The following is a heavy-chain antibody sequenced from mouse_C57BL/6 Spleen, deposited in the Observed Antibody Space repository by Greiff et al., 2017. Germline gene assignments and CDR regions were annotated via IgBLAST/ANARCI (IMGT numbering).Heavy chain of an antibody. D-gene: IGHD3-2*02. CDR2: IDPENGDT. V-gene: IGHV14-4*01. CDR3: TTSGAQFSWFAY. Sequence: VQLQQSGAELVRPGASVKLSCTASGFNIKDDYMHWVKQRPEQGLEWIGWIDPENGDTEYASKFQGKATITADTSSNTAYLQLSSLTSEDTAVYYCTTSGAQFSWFAYWGQGTLVTVSA. J-gene: IGHJ3*01. CDR1: GFNIKDDY.